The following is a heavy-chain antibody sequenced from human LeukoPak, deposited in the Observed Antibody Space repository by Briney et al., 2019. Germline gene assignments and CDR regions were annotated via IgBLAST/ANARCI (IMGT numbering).Heavy chain of an antibody. Sequence: PGRSLRLSCAASGFIFSNYAIHWVRQAPGKGLEWVSAISGSGGSTYYADSVKGRFTISRDNSKNTLYLQMNSLRAEDTAVYYCAKERRAARGPEYYFDYWGQGTLVTVSS. CDR1: GFIFSNYA. D-gene: IGHD1-14*01. CDR3: AKERRAARGPEYYFDY. V-gene: IGHV3-23*01. CDR2: ISGSGGST. J-gene: IGHJ4*02.